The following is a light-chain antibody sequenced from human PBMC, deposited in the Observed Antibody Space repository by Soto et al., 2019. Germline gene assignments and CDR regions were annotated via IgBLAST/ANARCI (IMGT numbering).Light chain of an antibody. CDR1: SSDVGGYNY. CDR3: SSCTSSSTLV. Sequence: QSVLTQPASVSGSPGQSITISCTGTSSDVGGYNYVSWYQQHPGKAPKLMIYDVSNRPSGVSNRFSGSKSGNTASLSISGLEAEDDYDYYSSSCTSSSTLVFGGGTKLTVL. J-gene: IGLJ2*01. CDR2: DVS. V-gene: IGLV2-14*01.